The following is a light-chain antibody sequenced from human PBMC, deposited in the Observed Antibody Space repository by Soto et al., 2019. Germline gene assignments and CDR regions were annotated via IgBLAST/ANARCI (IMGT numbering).Light chain of an antibody. CDR1: QDISNY. V-gene: IGKV1-33*01. Sequence: DIQMTQSPSSLSASLGDRVTITCQASQDISNYLNWYQQKPGKAPKLLIYGASNLETGVPSRFSGTRSGTDFTFTISSLQPEDIATYYCQQYDNRPPNTFGQGTKVDLK. CDR2: GAS. J-gene: IGKJ2*01. CDR3: QQYDNRPPNT.